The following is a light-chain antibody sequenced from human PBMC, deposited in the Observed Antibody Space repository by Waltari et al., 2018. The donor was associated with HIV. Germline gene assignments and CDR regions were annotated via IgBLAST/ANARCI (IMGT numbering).Light chain of an antibody. CDR1: ESIGTS. CDR2: DAS. J-gene: IGKJ2*01. Sequence: DIHMTQSPSSVSASVGDRVTITCRATESIGTSLACYQQKPQRPPKLLMFDASRLQTGVPSRFSGSGSGTDFNLTISRLQLEDFATYFCQHAHGFPHTFGRGTRLQI. CDR3: QHAHGFPHT. V-gene: IGKV1-12*01.